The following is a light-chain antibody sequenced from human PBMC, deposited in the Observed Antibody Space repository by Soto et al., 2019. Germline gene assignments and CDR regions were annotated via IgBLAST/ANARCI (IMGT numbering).Light chain of an antibody. Sequence: ERLMTQSPATLSVSPGEKAPRSCRASQSLSSYLAWYQQKPGQAPRLLIYDASNRATGIPDRFSGSGSGTDFSLTISRLEPEDFAVYYCQQYGSSPLTFAGGTKVDI. CDR1: QSLSSY. J-gene: IGKJ4*01. V-gene: IGKV3-20*01. CDR2: DAS. CDR3: QQYGSSPLT.